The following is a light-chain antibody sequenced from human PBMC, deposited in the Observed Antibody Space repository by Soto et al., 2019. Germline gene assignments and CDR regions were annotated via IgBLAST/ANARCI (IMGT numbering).Light chain of an antibody. CDR2: DAS. CDR3: QQYNSYST. Sequence: DIQMSQSPSTLPASVGDRLTITFRASQSISSWLAWYQQKPGKAPKLLIYDASSLESGVPSRFSGSGSGTEFTLTISSLQPDDFATYYCQQYNSYSTFGQGTKVDI. V-gene: IGKV1-5*01. CDR1: QSISSW. J-gene: IGKJ1*01.